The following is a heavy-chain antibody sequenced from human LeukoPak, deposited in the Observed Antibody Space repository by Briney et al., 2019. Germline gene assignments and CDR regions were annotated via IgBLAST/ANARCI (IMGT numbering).Heavy chain of an antibody. CDR1: GGSISSGDYY. J-gene: IGHJ5*02. V-gene: IGHV4-30-4*08. Sequence: SETLSLTCTVSGGSISSGDYYWSWIRQPPGKGLEWIGYIYYSGSTYYNPSLKSRVTISVDTSKNQFPLKLSSVTAADTAVYYCARDFVLGYCSSTSCHNWFDPWGQGTLVTVSS. CDR2: IYYSGST. D-gene: IGHD2-2*01. CDR3: ARDFVLGYCSSTSCHNWFDP.